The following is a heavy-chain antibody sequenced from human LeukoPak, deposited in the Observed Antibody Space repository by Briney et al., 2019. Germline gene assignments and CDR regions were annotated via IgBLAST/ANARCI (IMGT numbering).Heavy chain of an antibody. CDR2: ISTYNGNT. CDR1: GYPFTSYG. D-gene: IGHD2-15*01. J-gene: IGHJ4*02. CDR3: ARDWVVGVVVVEAGY. V-gene: IGHV1-18*01. Sequence: ASVTVSCKASGYPFTSYGISWVRQAPGQGLEWMGWISTYNGNTNYAQKFQDIVTMNTDTSTSTAYMELKSLRSDDTAVYYCARDWVVGVVVVEAGYWGQGTLVTVSS.